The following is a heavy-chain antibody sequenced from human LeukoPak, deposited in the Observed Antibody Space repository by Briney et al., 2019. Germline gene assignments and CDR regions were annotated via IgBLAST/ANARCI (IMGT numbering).Heavy chain of an antibody. D-gene: IGHD7-27*01. J-gene: IGHJ4*02. V-gene: IGHV3-48*01. CDR3: ATSLTGAVGS. CDR2: ISSSSATT. CDR1: GFTFSDYS. Sequence: GGSLRLSCAASGFTFSDYSMNWVRQAPGRGLEWVSHISSSSATTYYADSVKGRFTISRDNAKNSLYLQMNSLRAEDTSVYYCATSLTGAVGSGGQGPLVTVSS.